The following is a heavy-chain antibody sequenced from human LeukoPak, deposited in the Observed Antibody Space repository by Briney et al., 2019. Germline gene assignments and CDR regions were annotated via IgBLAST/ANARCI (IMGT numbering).Heavy chain of an antibody. CDR2: ISWNSGSI. Sequence: SGGSLRLSCAASGFTFSSYAMSWVRQAPGKGLEWVSGISWNSGSIGYADSVKGRFTISRDNAKNSLYLQMNSLRAEDTALYYCAKDISGSYFTLFQHWGQGTLVTVSS. J-gene: IGHJ1*01. V-gene: IGHV3-9*01. CDR3: AKDISGSYFTLFQH. CDR1: GFTFSSYA. D-gene: IGHD1-26*01.